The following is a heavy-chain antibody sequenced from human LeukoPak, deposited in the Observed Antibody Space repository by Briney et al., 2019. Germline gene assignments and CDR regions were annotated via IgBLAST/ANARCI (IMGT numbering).Heavy chain of an antibody. Sequence: GGSLRLSCAAFGFTFSIYVMSWVRQAPGKGLEWVSTFSKSGTTTYYPDSMKGRFTISRDNSKNTLYLQMNSLRAEDTAVYYCAKRDTSGSYYFDSWGQGTQVTVSS. CDR3: AKRDTSGSYYFDS. CDR1: GFTFSIYV. J-gene: IGHJ4*02. CDR2: FSKSGTTT. D-gene: IGHD3-22*01. V-gene: IGHV3-23*01.